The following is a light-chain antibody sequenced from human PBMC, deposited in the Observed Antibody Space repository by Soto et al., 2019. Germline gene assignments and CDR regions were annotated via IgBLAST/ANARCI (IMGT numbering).Light chain of an antibody. CDR2: DAS. V-gene: IGKV3-20*01. Sequence: EIVLTQSPGTLSLSPGERATLSCRASQTVRNNYLAWYQQKPGQAPRLLIYDASNRATGIPDRFSGSGSGTDFTLTISRLEPEDFAVYYCQQYGSSRTFGQGTRLEIK. J-gene: IGKJ5*01. CDR1: QTVRNNY. CDR3: QQYGSSRT.